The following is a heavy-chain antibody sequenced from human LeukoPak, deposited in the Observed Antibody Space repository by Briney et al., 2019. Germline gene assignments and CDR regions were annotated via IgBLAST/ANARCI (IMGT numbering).Heavy chain of an antibody. Sequence: PGGSLRLTCAASGFTFSSYGRHWVRQAPGKGLEGVAVISYDGSNKYYADSVRGRFSISRDNSKNTLYLQMNSLRAEDRAVYYFANGYGDYFDYWGQGTLVTVSS. CDR1: GFTFSSYG. CDR2: ISYDGSNK. V-gene: IGHV3-30*18. D-gene: IGHD4-17*01. J-gene: IGHJ4*02. CDR3: ANGYGDYFDY.